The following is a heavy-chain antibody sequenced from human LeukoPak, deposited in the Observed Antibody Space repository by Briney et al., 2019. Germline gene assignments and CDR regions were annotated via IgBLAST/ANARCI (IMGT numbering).Heavy chain of an antibody. D-gene: IGHD3-22*01. CDR1: GFTFSSYD. CDR2: IGTAGDT. V-gene: IGHV3-13*01. CDR3: ARGLGDSSGYPLDY. J-gene: IGHJ4*02. Sequence: GGSLRLSCAASGFTFSSYDMHWVRQATGKGQEWVSAIGTAGDTYYPGSVKGRFTISRENAKNSLYLQMNSLRAGDTAVYYCARGLGDSSGYPLDYWGQGTLVTVSS.